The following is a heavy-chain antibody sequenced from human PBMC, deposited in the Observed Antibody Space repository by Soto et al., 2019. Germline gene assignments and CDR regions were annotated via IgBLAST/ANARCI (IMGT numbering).Heavy chain of an antibody. J-gene: IGHJ5*02. CDR1: GDSVSSNTAS. Sequence: PSQTLSLTCAISGDSVSSNTASWNWIRQSPSRGLEWLGRTYFRSKWYNDYAVSVKSRIIINPDTSNDQFSLQLNSVTPEDTAVYLCAKGDNLGPKTGYAFDPWGQGNMVTVSS. CDR2: TYFRSKWYN. CDR3: AKGDNLGPKTGYAFDP. V-gene: IGHV6-1*01. D-gene: IGHD5-12*01.